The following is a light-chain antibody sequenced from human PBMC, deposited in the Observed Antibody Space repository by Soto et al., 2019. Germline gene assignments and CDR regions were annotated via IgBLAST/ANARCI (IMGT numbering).Light chain of an antibody. V-gene: IGKV1-39*01. CDR3: QQSYSTLTWT. CDR1: QSISSY. Sequence: DIQMTQSPSSLSASVGDRVTITCRASQSISSYLNWYQQKPGKAPKLLIYAASSLQSGVPSRFSGSGSGTDFTLTISSLQPEDFVTYYCQQSYSTLTWTFCQGTKVEIK. CDR2: AAS. J-gene: IGKJ1*01.